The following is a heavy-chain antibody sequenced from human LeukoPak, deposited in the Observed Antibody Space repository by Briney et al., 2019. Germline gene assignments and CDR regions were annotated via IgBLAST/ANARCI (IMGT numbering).Heavy chain of an antibody. V-gene: IGHV3-23*01. CDR2: ISGSGGST. Sequence: PGGSLRLSCAASGFTFSSYAMSWVRQAPGKGLEWVSAISGSGGSTYYADSVKGRFTISRDNSKNTLYLQMNSLRAEDTAVYYCARPGHDSSGYYWEWDYWGQGTLVTVSS. CDR1: GFTFSSYA. CDR3: ARPGHDSSGYYWEWDY. D-gene: IGHD3-22*01. J-gene: IGHJ4*02.